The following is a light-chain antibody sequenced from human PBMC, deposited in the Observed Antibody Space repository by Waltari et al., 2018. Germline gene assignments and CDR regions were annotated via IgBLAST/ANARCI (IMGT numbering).Light chain of an antibody. CDR1: QGVGGT. V-gene: IGKV3-20*01. CDR3: QHYVRLPAT. Sequence: MFLTKSPGTLSSLQGERATFPSRPSQGVGGTLAWYQQKPGQPPRLLMYGTSIRAPATPDRFSGTGSGTDFSLTISRLEPEDFAVYYCQHYVRLPATFGQGTKVEIK. CDR2: GTS. J-gene: IGKJ1*01.